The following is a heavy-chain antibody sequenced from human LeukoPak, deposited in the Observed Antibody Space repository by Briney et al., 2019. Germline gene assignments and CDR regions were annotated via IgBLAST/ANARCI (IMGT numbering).Heavy chain of an antibody. Sequence: SETLSLTCTVSGGSISSSSYYWGWIRQPPGKVLEWIGGINYSGSTYYNPSLKSRVTISVDTSKNQFSLKLSSVTAADTAVYSCARPTVAGTPYDAFNIWGQGTMVTVSS. V-gene: IGHV4-39*01. CDR2: INYSGST. D-gene: IGHD6-19*01. CDR1: GGSISSSSYY. CDR3: ARPTVAGTPYDAFNI. J-gene: IGHJ3*02.